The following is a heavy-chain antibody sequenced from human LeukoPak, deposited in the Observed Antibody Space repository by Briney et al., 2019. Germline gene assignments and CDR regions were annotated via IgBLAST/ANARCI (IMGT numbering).Heavy chain of an antibody. D-gene: IGHD5-18*01. CDR1: GGTFSSYA. CDR2: IIPIFGTA. Sequence: SVKVSCKASGGTFSSYAISWVRQAPGQGLEWLGGIIPIFGTANYAQKFQGRVTITADESTSTAYMELSSLRSEDTAVYYCAIQLWLLGYYYGMDVWGQGTTVTVSS. CDR3: AIQLWLLGYYYGMDV. V-gene: IGHV1-69*13. J-gene: IGHJ6*02.